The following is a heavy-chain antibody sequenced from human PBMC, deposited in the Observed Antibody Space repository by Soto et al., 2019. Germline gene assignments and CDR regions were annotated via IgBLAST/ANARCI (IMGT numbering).Heavy chain of an antibody. CDR3: ARDGRGSSIIGLYYYYGMDV. CDR2: ISAYNGNT. J-gene: IGHJ6*02. Sequence: ASVKVSCKASGYTFTSYGISWVRQAPGQGLEWMGWISAYNGNTNYAQKFQGWVTMTRDTSISTAYMELSRLRSDDTAVYYCARDGRGSSIIGLYYYYGMDVWGQGTTVTVSS. V-gene: IGHV1-18*01. CDR1: GYTFTSYG. D-gene: IGHD6-13*01.